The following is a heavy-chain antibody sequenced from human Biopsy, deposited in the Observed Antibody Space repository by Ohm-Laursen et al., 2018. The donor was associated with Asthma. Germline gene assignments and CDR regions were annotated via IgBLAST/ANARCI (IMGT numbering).Heavy chain of an antibody. CDR2: ISPIFGSI. J-gene: IGHJ6*02. D-gene: IGHD3-3*01. CDR3: AKARCYYFYCDMEV. CDR1: GGTLNNYA. V-gene: IGHV1-69*13. Sequence: SVKVSCKSSGGTLNNYAINWVRQAPGQGLEWMGGISPIFGSIKYAQKFQDRVIISADVFRNTVHLELSSLRSEDTAVLYCAKARCYYFYCDMEVWGQGTTVTVSS.